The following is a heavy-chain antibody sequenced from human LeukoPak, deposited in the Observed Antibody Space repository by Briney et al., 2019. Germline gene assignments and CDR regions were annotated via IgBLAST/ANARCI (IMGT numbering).Heavy chain of an antibody. J-gene: IGHJ4*02. V-gene: IGHV3-7*01. CDR3: ATDRGWRTSGYYLYYFEY. Sequence: GGSLRLSCAASGFIFTNYFMSWVRQAPGQGLEWVASIKHDGSEKYYVDSVRGRFTISRDNTMNSLYLQMSSLRAEDTAVYYCATDRGWRTSGYYLYYFEYWGQGTLVTYSS. CDR1: GFIFTNYF. CDR2: IKHDGSEK. D-gene: IGHD3-3*01.